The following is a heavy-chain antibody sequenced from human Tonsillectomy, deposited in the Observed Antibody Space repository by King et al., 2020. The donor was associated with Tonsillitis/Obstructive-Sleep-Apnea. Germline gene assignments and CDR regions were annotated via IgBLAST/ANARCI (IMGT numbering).Heavy chain of an antibody. CDR3: ASKNFGDYGDYQPGEGERWFDP. Sequence: VQLVESGGGVVQPGRSQRLSCAASGFTFSSYAMHWVRQAPGKGLEWVAVISYDASNKYYADSVKGRFTISRDNSKNTLYLQMNSLRPEDTAVYYCASKNFGDYGDYQPGEGERWFDPWGQGTLVTVSS. CDR2: ISYDASNK. J-gene: IGHJ5*02. D-gene: IGHD4-17*01. CDR1: GFTFSSYA. V-gene: IGHV3-30*04.